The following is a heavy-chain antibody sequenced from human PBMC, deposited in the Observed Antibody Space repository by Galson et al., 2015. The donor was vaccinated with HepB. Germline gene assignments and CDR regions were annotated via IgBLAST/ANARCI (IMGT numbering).Heavy chain of an antibody. CDR1: GFTFSSYA. J-gene: IGHJ5*02. Sequence: SLRLSCAASGFTFSSYAMHWVRQAPGKGLEWVAVIPYGGSNKYYADSVKGRFTISRDNSKNTLYLQMNSLRAEDTAVYYCARGKGEIRFLEWLLSWGQGTLVTVSS. CDR3: ARGKGEIRFLEWLLS. V-gene: IGHV3-30-3*01. D-gene: IGHD3-3*01. CDR2: IPYGGSNK.